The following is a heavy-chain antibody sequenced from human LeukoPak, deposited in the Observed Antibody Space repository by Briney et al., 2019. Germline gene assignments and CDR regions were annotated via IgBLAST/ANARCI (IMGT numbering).Heavy chain of an antibody. CDR3: AKGIYSSGWSYFDY. D-gene: IGHD6-19*01. CDR2: LSGSGITT. J-gene: IGHJ4*01. CDR1: GFTFSNSA. Sequence: GGSLRLSCAASGFTFSNSAMSWVRQATGKGLEWVSTLSGSGITTYYADSVKGRFTISRDNSKNTLYLQMNSLRAEDTAVYYCAKGIYSSGWSYFDYWGHGTLVTVSS. V-gene: IGHV3-23*01.